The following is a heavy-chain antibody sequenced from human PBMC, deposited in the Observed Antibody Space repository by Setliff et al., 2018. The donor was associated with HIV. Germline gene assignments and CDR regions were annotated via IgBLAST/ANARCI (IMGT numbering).Heavy chain of an antibody. D-gene: IGHD1-26*01. CDR2: IYHSGNT. CDR3: AKNLGVGEYSASEDAFDI. J-gene: IGHJ3*02. Sequence: SETLSLTCAVSGYSISSGYYWGWIRQPPGKGLEWIGSIYHSGNTYYNPSFISRVTMSVDTSKNQFSLRLRSVTAADTAVYYCAKNLGVGEYSASEDAFDIWGQGTMVTVSS. V-gene: IGHV4-38-2*01. CDR1: GYSISSGYY.